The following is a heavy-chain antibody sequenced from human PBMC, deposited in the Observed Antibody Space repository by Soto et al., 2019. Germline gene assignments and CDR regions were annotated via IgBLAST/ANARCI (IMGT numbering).Heavy chain of an antibody. J-gene: IGHJ6*02. CDR3: TRGHNSMDV. CDR2: INPSGSYA. V-gene: IGHV3-11*06. Sequence: GGSMSLSCTAAGVRFSDHYMSWIRQAPGKGLEWISYINPSGSYADYADSVKGRFTISRDNAENSLYLQMNSLRAEDTALYYCTRGHNSMDVCGQGATVTVSS. CDR1: GVRFSDHY. D-gene: IGHD6-13*01.